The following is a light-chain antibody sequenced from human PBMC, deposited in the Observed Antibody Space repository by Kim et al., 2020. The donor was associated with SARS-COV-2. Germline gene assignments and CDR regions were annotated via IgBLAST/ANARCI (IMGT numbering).Light chain of an antibody. J-gene: IGKJ4*01. CDR2: SAS. CDR3: QQSYRTPLT. V-gene: IGKV1-39*01. CDR1: QSISSS. Sequence: SASVGDRVTITCRASQSISSSLNWFQQKPGKAPKLLIHSASTLHSGVPSRFSGSGSGTDFTLTISNLQPEDFTTYYCQQSYRTPLTFGGGTKLEI.